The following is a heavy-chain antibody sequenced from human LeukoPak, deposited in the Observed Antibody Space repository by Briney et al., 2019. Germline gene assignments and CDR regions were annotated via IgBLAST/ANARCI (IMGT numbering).Heavy chain of an antibody. CDR2: IYPGDSSS. D-gene: IGHD4-17*01. V-gene: IGHV5-51*01. J-gene: IGHJ4*02. CDR3: ATIYGDYSGY. Sequence: GESLKISCTASGYSFASSWIGWVRQMPGKGLEWMGSIYPGDSSSRYSPSVQGQVIFSADTSINTAYLQWSSLKASDTAMYYCATIYGDYSGYWGQGTLVTVSS. CDR1: GYSFASSW.